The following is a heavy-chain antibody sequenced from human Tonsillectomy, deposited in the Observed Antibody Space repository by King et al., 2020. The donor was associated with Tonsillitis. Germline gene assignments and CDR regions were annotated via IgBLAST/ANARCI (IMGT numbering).Heavy chain of an antibody. Sequence: EVQLVESGGGLVQPGGSLRLSCAASGFTFSSYDMHWVRQVTGKGLEWVSVIGTAGDPYYLGSVKGRFTISRENAKNSLYLQMNSLRAGDTAVYYCARGSAAAGFYHYAMDVWGQGTTVTVSS. D-gene: IGHD6-13*01. CDR2: IGTAGDP. CDR1: GFTFSSYD. V-gene: IGHV3-13*05. J-gene: IGHJ6*02. CDR3: ARGSAAAGFYHYAMDV.